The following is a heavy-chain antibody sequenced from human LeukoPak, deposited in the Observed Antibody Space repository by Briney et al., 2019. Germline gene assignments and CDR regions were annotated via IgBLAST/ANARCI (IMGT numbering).Heavy chain of an antibody. CDR2: VESGGDT. D-gene: IGHD3-10*01. CDR1: GFSVTSKY. J-gene: IGHJ6*02. CDR3: ARVGSYYDMDV. V-gene: IGHV3-53*01. Sequence: PGGSLRLSCAASGFSVTSKYINWVRQAPGKGLEWVLVVESGGDTSYANSVKGRFAVSRDIFQNTLNLQMNNLRAEDTAVYYCARVGSYYDMDVWGQGTTVTVSS.